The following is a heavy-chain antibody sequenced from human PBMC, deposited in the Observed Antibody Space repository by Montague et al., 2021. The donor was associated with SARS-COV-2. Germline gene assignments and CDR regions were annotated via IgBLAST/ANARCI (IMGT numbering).Heavy chain of an antibody. CDR1: GGSFSGYY. D-gene: IGHD3-3*01. Sequence: SETLSLTCAVYGGSFSGYYRSWIRQPPGKGLEWIGEINHSGSINYNPSLKSRVTISVDTSKNQFSLKLSSVTAADTAVYYCAREGGEYDFWSGYSRSIYYYGMDVWGQGTTVTVSS. CDR3: AREGGEYDFWSGYSRSIYYYGMDV. CDR2: INHSGSI. V-gene: IGHV4-34*01. J-gene: IGHJ6*02.